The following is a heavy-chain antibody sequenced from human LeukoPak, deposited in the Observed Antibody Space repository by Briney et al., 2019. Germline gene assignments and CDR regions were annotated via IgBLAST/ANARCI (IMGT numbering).Heavy chain of an antibody. J-gene: IGHJ3*02. V-gene: IGHV3-23*01. CDR3: ARARGSSPWDAFDI. CDR2: ISGIGTST. Sequence: PGGSLRLSCGASGFTFSSCGMSWVRQAPGKGLEWVSAISGIGTSTYYADSVKGRFTISRDNAKNSLYLQMNSLRAEDTALYHCARARGSSPWDAFDIWGQGTMVTVSS. CDR1: GFTFSSCG. D-gene: IGHD1-26*01.